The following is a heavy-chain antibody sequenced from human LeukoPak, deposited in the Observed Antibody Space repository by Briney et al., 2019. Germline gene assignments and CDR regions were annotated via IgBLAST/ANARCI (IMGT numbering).Heavy chain of an antibody. J-gene: IGHJ4*02. D-gene: IGHD5-24*01. V-gene: IGHV4-39*07. Sequence: SETLSLTCTVSGGSISSSSYYWGWIRQPPGKGLEWIGEINHSGSTNYNPSLKSRVTISVDTSKNQFSLKLSSVTAADTAVYYCARRGWLQLGHRAKGYFDYWGQGTLVTVSS. CDR3: ARRGWLQLGHRAKGYFDY. CDR2: INHSGST. CDR1: GGSISSSSYY.